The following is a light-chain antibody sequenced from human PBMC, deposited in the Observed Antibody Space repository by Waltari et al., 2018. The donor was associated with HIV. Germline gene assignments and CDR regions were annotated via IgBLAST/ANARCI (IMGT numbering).Light chain of an antibody. CDR2: DVS. CDR3: SSYTSSSTLVV. Sequence: QSALTQPASVSGSPGQSITISCTGTTSDVGGYNYVSWYQQHPGKAPKPMIYDVSNRPSGVSNRFSGPKAGNTACLTSSGLQAEDEADYYCSSYTSSSTLVVFGTGTKVTVL. V-gene: IGLV2-14*03. CDR1: TSDVGGYNY. J-gene: IGLJ1*01.